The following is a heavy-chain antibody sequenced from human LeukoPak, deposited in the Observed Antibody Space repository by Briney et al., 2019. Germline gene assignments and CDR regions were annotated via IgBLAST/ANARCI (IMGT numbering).Heavy chain of an antibody. D-gene: IGHD6-13*01. CDR1: GYTFTSYG. Sequence: ASVKVSCKASGYTFTSYGISWVRQAPGQGLEWMGWISAYNGNTNYAQKLQGRVTMTTDTSTSTAYMELRSPRSDDTAVYYCARVVAAAGRENWFDPWGQGTLVTVSS. V-gene: IGHV1-18*01. CDR3: ARVVAAAGRENWFDP. J-gene: IGHJ5*02. CDR2: ISAYNGNT.